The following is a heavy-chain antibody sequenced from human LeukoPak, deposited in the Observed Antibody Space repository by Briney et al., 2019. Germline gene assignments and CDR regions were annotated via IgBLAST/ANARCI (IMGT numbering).Heavy chain of an antibody. Sequence: ASVKVSCKASGYTFTGYYMHWVRQAPGQGLEWMGWINPNSGGTNYAQKFQGRVTMTRDTSISTAYMELSRLRSDDTAVYYCARGGGVYYDSSGYPLLFDYWGQGTLVTVSS. D-gene: IGHD3-22*01. CDR3: ARGGGVYYDSSGYPLLFDY. CDR1: GYTFTGYY. J-gene: IGHJ4*02. V-gene: IGHV1-2*02. CDR2: INPNSGGT.